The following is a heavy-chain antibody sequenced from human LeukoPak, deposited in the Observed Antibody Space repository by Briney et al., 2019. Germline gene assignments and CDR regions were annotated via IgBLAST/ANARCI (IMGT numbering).Heavy chain of an antibody. CDR3: ARAGTTTFCYYGMDV. J-gene: IGHJ6*02. CDR2: ISAYNGNT. V-gene: IGHV1-18*01. D-gene: IGHD1-7*01. CDR1: GYTFTSYG. Sequence: ASVKVSCKASGYTFTSYGISWVRQAPGQGLEWMGWISAYNGNTNYAQKLQGRVTMTTDTSTSTAYMELRSLRSDDTAVYYCARAGTTTFCYYGMDVWGQGTTVTVSS.